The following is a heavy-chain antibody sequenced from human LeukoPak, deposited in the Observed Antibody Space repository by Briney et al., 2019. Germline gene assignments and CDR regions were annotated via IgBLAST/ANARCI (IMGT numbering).Heavy chain of an antibody. CDR1: GGSISGYY. CDR3: ATAALDY. CDR2: IYYSGST. J-gene: IGHJ4*02. Sequence: SGTLSLTCTVSGGSISGYYWSWIRQPPGKRLEWIGYIYYSGSTDYNPSFKSRVAMSVDTPKNQFSLKLSSVTPADTAVYYCATAALDYWGQGTLVTVSS. V-gene: IGHV4-59*01.